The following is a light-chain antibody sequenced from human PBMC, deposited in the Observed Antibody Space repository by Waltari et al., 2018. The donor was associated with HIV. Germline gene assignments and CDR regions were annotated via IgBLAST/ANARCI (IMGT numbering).Light chain of an antibody. CDR3: CSHAGNFIFA. Sequence: QSALTQPHSVSGSPGQSLTISCTGTSSYVDTFVSWYQQHPGKAPKVIIYDVNKRPSGVPGRLSGSKAGNTAFLTISGRQAEDEAEYHCCSHAGNFIFAFGSGTKVTVL. V-gene: IGLV2-11*01. CDR2: DVN. CDR1: SSYVDTF. J-gene: IGLJ1*01.